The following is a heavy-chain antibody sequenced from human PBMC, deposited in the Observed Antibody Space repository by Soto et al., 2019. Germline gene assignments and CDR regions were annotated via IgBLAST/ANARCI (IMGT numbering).Heavy chain of an antibody. J-gene: IGHJ5*02. CDR2: IYSSGST. CDR3: ARGQRFSDWFDP. D-gene: IGHD3-3*01. CDR1: GGAINSYY. V-gene: IGHV4-4*07. Sequence: SDTLSLTCTVSGGAINSYYWTWIRQPAGKGLEWIGRIYSSGSTKYNPSLQSRVTMSLDTPKNQFSLRLTSVTAADTAVYYCARGQRFSDWFDPWGQGTLVSVSS.